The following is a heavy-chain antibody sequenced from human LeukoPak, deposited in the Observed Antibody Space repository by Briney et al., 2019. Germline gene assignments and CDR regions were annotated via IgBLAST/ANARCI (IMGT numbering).Heavy chain of an antibody. Sequence: GGSLGLSCAASGFTFSDYYMSWIRQAPGKGLEWLSYISGSGGTIYYADSVKGRFTISRDNAKNSLFLQVNSLRAEDTAVYYCARGGVYDRAFNQWGQGTLVTVSS. V-gene: IGHV3-11*01. CDR3: ARGGVYDRAFNQ. CDR2: ISGSGGTI. D-gene: IGHD5/OR15-5a*01. J-gene: IGHJ4*02. CDR1: GFTFSDYY.